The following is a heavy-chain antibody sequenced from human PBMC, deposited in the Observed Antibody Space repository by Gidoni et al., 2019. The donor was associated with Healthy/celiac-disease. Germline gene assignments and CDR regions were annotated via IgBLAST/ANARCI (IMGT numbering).Heavy chain of an antibody. CDR2: IYYSGSH. D-gene: IGHD6-13*01. Sequence: QVPLQASGPALVKPSEPPSPTCTVSGGSIISYYWSWLRQPPGKGLEWIGYIYYSGSHNYNPSLKSRVTISVDTSKNQFSLKLSSVTAADTAVYYGARGRRSIAAAGNFDYWGQGTLVTVSS. V-gene: IGHV4-59*01. CDR3: ARGRRSIAAAGNFDY. CDR1: GGSIISYY. J-gene: IGHJ4*02.